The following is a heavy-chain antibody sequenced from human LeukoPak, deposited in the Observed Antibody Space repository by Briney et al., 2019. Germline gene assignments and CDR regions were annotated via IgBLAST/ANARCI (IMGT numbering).Heavy chain of an antibody. D-gene: IGHD3-10*01. CDR2: ISYDGSNK. CDR3: VKNPGYYGSGSYYVDY. V-gene: IGHV3-30*18. J-gene: IGHJ4*02. Sequence: GGSLRLSCAASGFTFSSYGMHWVRQAPGKGLEWVAVISYDGSNKYYADSVKGRFTISRDNSKNTLYLQMNSLRAEDTAVYYCVKNPGYYGSGSYYVDYWGQGTLVTFSS. CDR1: GFTFSSYG.